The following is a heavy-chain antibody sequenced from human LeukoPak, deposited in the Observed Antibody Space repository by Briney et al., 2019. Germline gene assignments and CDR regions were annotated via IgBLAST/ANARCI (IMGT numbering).Heavy chain of an antibody. Sequence: PGGSLRLSCAASGFTFSRYEMNWVRQAPGKGLEGVSYISSSGSTIYYADSVKGRFTISRDNAKNSLYLQMNSLRAEDTAVYYCARDGSNYYYGMDVWGKGTTVTVSS. CDR2: ISSSGSTI. CDR3: ARDGSNYYYGMDV. V-gene: IGHV3-48*03. J-gene: IGHJ6*04. CDR1: GFTFSRYE. D-gene: IGHD3-10*01.